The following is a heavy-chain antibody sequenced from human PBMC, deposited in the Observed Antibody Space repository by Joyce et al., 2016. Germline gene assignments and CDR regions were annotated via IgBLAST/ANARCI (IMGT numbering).Heavy chain of an antibody. V-gene: IGHV3-48*03. D-gene: IGHD3-10*01. J-gene: IGHJ3*01. CDR2: ISSTPNTI. CDR3: ARGGDNETFDL. CDR1: GFTLKNFG. Sequence: EAQLVESGGGLVQPGGSLRLSCMTSGFTLKNFGMNWIRQSPGKGLEWIAYISSTPNTIYYADSVKGRFIISRDNAKNAVFLQMNSLRVADTSIYYCARGGDNETFDLWGQGTLVTVSS.